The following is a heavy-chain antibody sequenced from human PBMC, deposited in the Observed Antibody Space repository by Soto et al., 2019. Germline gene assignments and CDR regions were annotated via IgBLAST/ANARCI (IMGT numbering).Heavy chain of an antibody. CDR2: INHSGST. CDR1: GGSFSGYY. CDR3: ARAPLRGGLDY. J-gene: IGHJ4*02. D-gene: IGHD3-10*01. V-gene: IGHV4-34*01. Sequence: SETLSLTCAAYGGSFSGYYWSWIRQPPGKGLEWIGEINHSGSTNYNPSLKSRVTISVDTSKNQFSLKLSSVTAADTAVYYCARAPLRGGLDYWGQGTLVTVSS.